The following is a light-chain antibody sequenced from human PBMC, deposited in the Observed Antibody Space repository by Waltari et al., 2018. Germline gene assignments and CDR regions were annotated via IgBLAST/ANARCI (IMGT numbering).Light chain of an antibody. J-gene: IGKJ2*01. CDR1: QSLLSSDDGYTY. CDR3: MQRLEFPYT. V-gene: IGKV2-40*01. Sequence: EIVMTQTPLSLSVTPGEPASISCRSSQSLLSSDDGYTYLDWILQKPGQSPQPLLYTLAYRASRVPDRFSGTGSGSNFSLEISRVEAEDVGIYYCMQRLEFPYTFGQGTRLDMK. CDR2: TLA.